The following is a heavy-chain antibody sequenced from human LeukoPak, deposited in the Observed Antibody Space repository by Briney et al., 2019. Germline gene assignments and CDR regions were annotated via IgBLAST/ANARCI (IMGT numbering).Heavy chain of an antibody. CDR2: ISYDGSNK. D-gene: IGHD2-2*01. CDR3: AKDRAVVVPAALDY. CDR1: GFTFSSYG. Sequence: GGSLRLSCAASGFTFSSYGMHWVRQAPGKGLEWVAVISYDGSNKYYADFVKGRFTISRDNSKNTLYLQMNSLRAEDTAVYYCAKDRAVVVPAALDYWGQGTLVTVSS. V-gene: IGHV3-30*18. J-gene: IGHJ4*02.